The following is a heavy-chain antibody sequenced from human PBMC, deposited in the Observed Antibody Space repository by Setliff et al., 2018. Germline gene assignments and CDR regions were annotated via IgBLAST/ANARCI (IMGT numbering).Heavy chain of an antibody. CDR2: ISGSSGGI. V-gene: IGHV3-11*04. CDR1: GFTFSGYY. J-gene: IGHJ3*02. CDR3: ARDITRGGYNSGAFDI. Sequence: GGSLRLSCAASGFTFSGYYMTWIRQAPGKGLEWVSYISGSSGGIYYADSVKGRFTISRDNAKKSLYMEMNSLRAEDTAVYYCARDITRGGYNSGAFDIWGQGTMVTVSS. D-gene: IGHD5-12*01.